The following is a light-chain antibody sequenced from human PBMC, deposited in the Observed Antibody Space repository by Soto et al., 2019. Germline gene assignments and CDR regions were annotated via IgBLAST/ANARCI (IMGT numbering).Light chain of an antibody. CDR2: GAS. V-gene: IGKV3-15*01. CDR3: QQYNNWPIT. Sequence: EIVITQSPASLSVPPGERATLSCRASQSVSTNFAWYLQKPGQAPRLLIYGASTRATGIPARFSGSGSGTEFTLTISSLQSEDFAVYYCQQYNNWPITFGQGTRLEIK. CDR1: QSVSTN. J-gene: IGKJ5*01.